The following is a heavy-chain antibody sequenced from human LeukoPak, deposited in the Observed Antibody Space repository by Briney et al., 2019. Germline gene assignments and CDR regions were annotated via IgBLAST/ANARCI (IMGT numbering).Heavy chain of an antibody. J-gene: IGHJ4*02. CDR3: ASNYLGGLDY. Sequence: PSETLSLTCAVYGGSFSGYYWSWIRRPPGKGLEWIGEINHSGSTNYNPSLKSRVTISVDTSKNQFSLKLSSVTAADTAVYYCASNYLGGLDYWGQGTLVTVSS. V-gene: IGHV4-34*01. D-gene: IGHD7-27*01. CDR1: GGSFSGYY. CDR2: INHSGST.